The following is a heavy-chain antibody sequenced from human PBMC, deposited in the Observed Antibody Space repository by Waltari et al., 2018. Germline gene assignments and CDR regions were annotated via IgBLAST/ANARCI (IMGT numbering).Heavy chain of an antibody. CDR2: INFNSYKI. D-gene: IGHD3-22*01. CDR3: VKGHYYDNNGYFDY. Sequence: EVQLVESGGSLVQHGRSLRLSCAASGFRFDESAMHGVRQSPGKGLEWVAGINFNSYKINYADSVKCRFTISRDNAKNSLYLQINSLRAEDTALYYCVKGHYYDNNGYFDYWGQGTLVTVSS. V-gene: IGHV3-9*01. CDR1: GFRFDESA. J-gene: IGHJ4*02.